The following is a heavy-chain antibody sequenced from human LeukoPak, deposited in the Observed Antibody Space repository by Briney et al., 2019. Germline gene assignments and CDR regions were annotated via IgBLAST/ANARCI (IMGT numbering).Heavy chain of an antibody. D-gene: IGHD3-22*01. CDR3: ARDGYYDSSGYYSRYNWFDP. CDR2: MNPNSGNT. V-gene: IGHV1-8*03. Sequence: ASVKVSCKASGYTFTSYDINWVRQATGQGLEWMGWMNPNSGNTGYAQKFQGRVTITRNTSISTAYMELSSLRSEDTAVYYCARDGYYDSSGYYSRYNWFDPWGQGTLVTVSS. CDR1: GYTFTSYD. J-gene: IGHJ5*02.